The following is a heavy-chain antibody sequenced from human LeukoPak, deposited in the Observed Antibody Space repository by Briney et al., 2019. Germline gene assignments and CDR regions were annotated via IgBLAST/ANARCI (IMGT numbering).Heavy chain of an antibody. V-gene: IGHV4-34*01. CDR3: ARGLGYCSGGSCYPLFFGY. CDR2: INHSGST. J-gene: IGHJ4*02. D-gene: IGHD2-15*01. CDR1: GGSFSGYY. Sequence: PSETLSLTCAVYGGSFSGYYWSWIRQPPGKGLEWIGEINHSGSTNYNPSLKSRVTISVDTSKNQFSLKLSSVTAADTAVYYCARGLGYCSGGSCYPLFFGYWGQGTLVTVSS.